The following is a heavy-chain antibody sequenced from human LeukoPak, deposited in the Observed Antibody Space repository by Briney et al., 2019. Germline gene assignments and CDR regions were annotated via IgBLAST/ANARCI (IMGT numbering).Heavy chain of an antibody. D-gene: IGHD3-3*01. Sequence: SETLSLTCAVYGGSFSHYSWTWIRQPPGNGLEWIGEINHRGSTNYNPSLKSRVNISVQAFKKQFSLRLSSVNAADTAIYYCARGHEMEYYYDFWSWGQGTLVTVSS. V-gene: IGHV4-34*01. CDR3: ARGHEMEYYYDFWS. J-gene: IGHJ4*02. CDR1: GGSFSHYS. CDR2: INHRGST.